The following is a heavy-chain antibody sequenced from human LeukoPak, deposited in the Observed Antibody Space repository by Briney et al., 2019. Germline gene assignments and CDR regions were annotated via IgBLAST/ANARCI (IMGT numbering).Heavy chain of an antibody. J-gene: IGHJ5*02. CDR3: ARHQDGYVGGSYGDHADNWFDP. CDR1: GGSISSYY. Sequence: PSETLSLTCTVSGGSISSYYWSWIRQPPGKGLEWIGYIYYSGSTNYNPSLKSRVTISVDTYKHAFSLKLSSVTAADTAVYYCARHQDGYVGGSYGDHADNWFDPWGQGTLVTVSS. D-gene: IGHD3-16*01. V-gene: IGHV4-59*08. CDR2: IYYSGST.